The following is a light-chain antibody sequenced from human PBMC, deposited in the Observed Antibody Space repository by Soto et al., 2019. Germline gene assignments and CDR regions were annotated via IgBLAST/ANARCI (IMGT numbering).Light chain of an antibody. CDR3: QQYNSYPYT. CDR1: QSISSW. J-gene: IGKJ2*01. V-gene: IGKV1-5*01. CDR2: DAS. Sequence: DIQMTQSPSTLSASVGDRVTITCRASQSISSWLVWYQQKPGKAPKLLIFDASSLETRVPSRFSGSGSGTEFTLTISSLQPDDFATFYCQQYNSYPYTFGQGTKLEIK.